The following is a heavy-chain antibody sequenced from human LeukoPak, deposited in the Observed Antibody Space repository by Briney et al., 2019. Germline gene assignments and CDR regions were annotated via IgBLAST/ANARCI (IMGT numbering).Heavy chain of an antibody. CDR2: IYTSGST. V-gene: IGHV4-61*02. CDR1: GGSISSGSYY. CDR3: AGIRVVGAGDY. Sequence: SETLSLTCTVSGGSISSGSYYWSWIRQPAGKGLEWIGRIYTSGSTNYNPSLKSRVTISVDTSKNQFSLKLSSVTAADTAVYYCAGIRVVGAGDYWGQGTLVTVSS. J-gene: IGHJ4*02. D-gene: IGHD1-26*01.